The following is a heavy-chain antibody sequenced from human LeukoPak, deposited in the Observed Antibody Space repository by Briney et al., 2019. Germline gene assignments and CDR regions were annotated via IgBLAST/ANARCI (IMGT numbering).Heavy chain of an antibody. CDR1: GYTFTSYG. D-gene: IGHD3-9*01. V-gene: IGHV1-18*01. Sequence: ASVKVSCKASGYTFTSYGISWVRQAPGQGLEWMGWISAYNGNTNYAQKLQGRVTMTTDTSTSTAYMELRSLRSDDTAVYYCARGIRYLDWLLRQYNWFDPWGQGTLVTVSS. CDR2: ISAYNGNT. CDR3: ARGIRYLDWLLRQYNWFDP. J-gene: IGHJ5*02.